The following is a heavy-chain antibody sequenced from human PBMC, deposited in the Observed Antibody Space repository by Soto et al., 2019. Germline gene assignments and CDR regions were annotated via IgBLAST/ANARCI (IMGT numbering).Heavy chain of an antibody. CDR3: ARDPYSSSSLHYYYYGMDV. CDR1: GGTFSSYA. V-gene: IGHV1-69*13. J-gene: IGHJ6*02. Sequence: GASVKVSCKASGGTFSSYAISWVRQAPGQRLEWMGGIIPIFGTANYAQKFQGRVTITADESTSTAYMELSSLRSEDTAVYYCARDPYSSSSLHYYYYGMDVWGQGTTVTAP. CDR2: IIPIFGTA. D-gene: IGHD6-6*01.